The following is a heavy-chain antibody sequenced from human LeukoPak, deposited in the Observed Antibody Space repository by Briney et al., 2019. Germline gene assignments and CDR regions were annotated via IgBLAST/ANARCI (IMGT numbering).Heavy chain of an antibody. CDR3: ARVGGRRGYSGYGRGDKKYYFDY. Sequence: ASVKVSCKASGYTFTSYGISWVRQAPGQGLEWMGWISAYNGNTNYAQKLQGRVTMTTDTSTSTAYMELRSPRSDDTAVYYCARVGGRRGYSGYGRGDKKYYFDYWGQGTLVTVSS. V-gene: IGHV1-18*01. D-gene: IGHD5-12*01. J-gene: IGHJ4*02. CDR1: GYTFTSYG. CDR2: ISAYNGNT.